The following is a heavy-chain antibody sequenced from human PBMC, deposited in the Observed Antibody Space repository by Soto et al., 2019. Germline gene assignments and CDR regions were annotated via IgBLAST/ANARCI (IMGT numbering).Heavy chain of an antibody. CDR2: IYYSGST. Sequence: PSETLSLTCTVSGGSVSSGSYYWSWIRQPPGKGLEWIGYIYYSGSTNYNPSLKSRVTISVDTSKNQFSLKLSSVTAADTAVYYCARGERYGSGKGFGHWGQGTLVTVSS. D-gene: IGHD3-10*01. CDR3: ARGERYGSGKGFGH. V-gene: IGHV4-61*01. J-gene: IGHJ5*02. CDR1: GGSVSSGSYY.